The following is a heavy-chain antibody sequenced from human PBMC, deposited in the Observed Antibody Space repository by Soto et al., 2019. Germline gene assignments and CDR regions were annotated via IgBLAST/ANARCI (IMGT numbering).Heavy chain of an antibody. CDR3: ARGLIMVRGVIWYFDY. CDR1: GGSISSGDYY. D-gene: IGHD3-10*01. Sequence: SETLSLTCTVSGGSISSGDYYWSWIRQPPGKGLEWIGYTYYSGSTYYNPSLKSRVTISVDTSKNQFSLKLSSVTAADTAVYYCARGLIMVRGVIWYFDYWGQGTLVTVSS. V-gene: IGHV4-30-4*01. J-gene: IGHJ4*02. CDR2: TYYSGST.